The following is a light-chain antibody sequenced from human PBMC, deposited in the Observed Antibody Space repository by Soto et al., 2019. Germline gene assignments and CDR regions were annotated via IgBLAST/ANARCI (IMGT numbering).Light chain of an antibody. CDR1: QSVSRTY. J-gene: IGKJ1*01. CDR3: HQNDTLRP. Sequence: EVVLTQSPGTLSLSPGERATLSCRASQSVSRTYLAWYQQKPGQAPRLLIYDASSRATGIPDRFSGSGSGTDFALTISRLEPDDFAVYSSHQNDTLRPLGQRPNADIK. CDR2: DAS. V-gene: IGKV3-20*01.